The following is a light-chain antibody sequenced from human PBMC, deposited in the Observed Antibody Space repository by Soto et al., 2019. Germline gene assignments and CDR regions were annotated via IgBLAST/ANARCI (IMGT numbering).Light chain of an antibody. CDR3: YQYNNWPRT. J-gene: IGKJ2*01. V-gene: IGKV3-15*01. Sequence: EVVLTQSPATLSVSPGQRATFSCRAVQGIASNLAWYQQKRGQAPGLLIYGASTRATDTPDRFSGSGSGTEFTLTIGSLESEDFAVYYCYQYNNWPRTFGQGTNLEIK. CDR2: GAS. CDR1: QGIASN.